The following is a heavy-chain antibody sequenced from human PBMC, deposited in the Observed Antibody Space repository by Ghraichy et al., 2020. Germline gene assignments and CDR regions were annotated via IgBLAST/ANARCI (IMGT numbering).Heavy chain of an antibody. V-gene: IGHV3-23*01. J-gene: IGHJ4*02. D-gene: IGHD3-10*01. CDR3: AKGYYGSGSPLDY. CDR2: ISGSGGST. CDR1: GFTFSSYA. Sequence: GGSLRLSCAASGFTFSSYAMSWVRQDPGKGLEWVSAISGSGGSTYYADSVKGRFTISRDNSKNTLYLQMNSLRAEDTAVYYCAKGYYGSGSPLDYWGQGTLATVSS.